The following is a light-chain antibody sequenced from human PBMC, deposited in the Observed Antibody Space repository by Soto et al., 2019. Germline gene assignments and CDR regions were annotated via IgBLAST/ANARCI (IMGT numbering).Light chain of an antibody. CDR3: SSYAGSNNYV. Sequence: QSVLTQPPSASGSPGQSVTISCTGSSSDVGGYKYVSWYQQYPGKAPKLMIYAVNKRPSGVPDRFSGSKSGNTASLTVSGLQAEDEADYYCSSYAGSNNYVCGTGTKVTVL. J-gene: IGLJ1*01. V-gene: IGLV2-8*01. CDR1: SSDVGGYKY. CDR2: AVN.